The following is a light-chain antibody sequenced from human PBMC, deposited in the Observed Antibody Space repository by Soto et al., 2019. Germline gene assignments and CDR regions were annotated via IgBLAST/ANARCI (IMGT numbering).Light chain of an antibody. CDR2: GAF. V-gene: IGKV3-15*01. CDR3: QQYNDWPLT. Sequence: EIVMTQSTVTLSVSPGERATLSCRASQSVSSNLAWYQQKPGQAPSLLIYGAFTRATGIPARFSGTGSGTEFTLTISSLQSEDFALYYCQQYNDWPLTVGQGTKVDTK. J-gene: IGKJ1*01. CDR1: QSVSSN.